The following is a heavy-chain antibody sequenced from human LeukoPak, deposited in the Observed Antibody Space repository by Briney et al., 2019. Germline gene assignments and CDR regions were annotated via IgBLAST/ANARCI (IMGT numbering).Heavy chain of an antibody. CDR2: IYYSGTT. CDR3: AREYQYYYDSSGYFDY. V-gene: IGHV4-39*07. D-gene: IGHD3-22*01. J-gene: IGHJ4*02. Sequence: PSETLSLTCTVSGDSISNSNYYWGWIRQPPGKGLEWIGTIYYSGTTYYNPSLKSRVSISLDASKNQFSLRLSSVTAADTAVYYCAREYQYYYDSSGYFDYWGQGTLVTVSS. CDR1: GDSISNSNYY.